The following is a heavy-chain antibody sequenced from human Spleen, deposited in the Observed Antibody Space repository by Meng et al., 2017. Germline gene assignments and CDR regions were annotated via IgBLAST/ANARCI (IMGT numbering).Heavy chain of an antibody. V-gene: IGHV3-48*03. CDR1: GFSFRSYE. Sequence: GGSLRLSCLASGFSFRSYEMNWVRQAPGKGLEWIAYIDGSGSTVYYADSVKGRFTISRDNAKNSLYLQMKSLRVEDAAVYYCARDLSNEGSYIYYGMEVWGQGTTVTVSS. J-gene: IGHJ6*02. CDR3: ARDLSNEGSYIYYGMEV. CDR2: IDGSGSTV. D-gene: IGHD3-10*01.